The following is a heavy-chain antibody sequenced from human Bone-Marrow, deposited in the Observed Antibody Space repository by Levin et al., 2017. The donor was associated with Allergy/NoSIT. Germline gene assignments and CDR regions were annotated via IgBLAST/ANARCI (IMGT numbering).Heavy chain of an antibody. D-gene: IGHD3-22*01. CDR1: GFSFNTYN. CDR2: ISRGSGTL. J-gene: IGHJ2*01. CDR3: ARETRYYFDTGGDLRAGWYFDL. Sequence: GGSLRLSCAASGFSFNTYNMHWVRQAPGKGLECISYISRGSGTLDYADSVKGRFTISTDNANNSMYLQMNSLRAEDTAVYYCARETRYYFDTGGDLRAGWYFDLWGRGTLVTVSS. V-gene: IGHV3-48*01.